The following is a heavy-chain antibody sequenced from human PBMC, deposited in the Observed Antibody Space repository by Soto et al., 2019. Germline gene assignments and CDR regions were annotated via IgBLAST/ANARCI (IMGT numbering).Heavy chain of an antibody. CDR1: GFIFSSYA. CDR3: AKVSSNRGYYYFAMDV. CDR2: ISHGGNEK. Sequence: QVQLLESGGGVVQPGRSLRLSCAASGFIFSSYAMHWVRQAPGKGLEWVAVISHGGNEKYYADSVEGRFTISRDNSKNMVHLQLNGLRAEDTAVYYCAKVSSNRGYYYFAMDVWAQGTTVTVSS. J-gene: IGHJ6*02. D-gene: IGHD3-10*01. V-gene: IGHV3-30*18.